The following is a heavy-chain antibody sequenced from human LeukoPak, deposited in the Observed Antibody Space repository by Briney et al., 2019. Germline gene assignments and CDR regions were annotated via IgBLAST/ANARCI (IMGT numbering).Heavy chain of an antibody. J-gene: IGHJ4*02. CDR2: INHSGST. V-gene: IGHV4-34*01. Sequence: SETLSLTCTVSGGSISIYYWSWIRQPPGKGLEWIGEINHSGSTNYNPSLKSRVTISVDTSKNQFSLKLSSVTAADTAVYYCARHGGATIDYWGQGTLVTVSS. CDR3: ARHGGATIDY. D-gene: IGHD1-26*01. CDR1: GGSISIYY.